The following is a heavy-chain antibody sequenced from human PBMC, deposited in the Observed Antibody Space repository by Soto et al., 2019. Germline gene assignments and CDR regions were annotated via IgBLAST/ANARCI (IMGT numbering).Heavy chain of an antibody. D-gene: IGHD3-16*01. J-gene: IGHJ5*02. V-gene: IGHV4-30-2*01. CDR1: GGSISSGNSYA. CDR3: ARAVAPYLGTWFDP. CDR2: ISHTGRT. Sequence: PSETLSLTCAVSGGSISSGNSYAWSWIRQPPGKGLEWIGSISHTGRTSCNPSLKGRVTMSVDKSKNQFSLKLSSVTAADMAVYYCARAVAPYLGTWFDPWGQGSLVTVSS.